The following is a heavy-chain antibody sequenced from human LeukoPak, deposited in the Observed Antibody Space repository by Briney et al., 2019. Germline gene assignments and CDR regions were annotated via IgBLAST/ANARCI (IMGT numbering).Heavy chain of an antibody. CDR1: GYGFSSYW. Sequence: GESLKISCKGSGYGFSSYWIGWVRQTPGKGLDWMGIFYPGDSDVRYSPSFEGQVTISADKSISTAYLQWSSLTASDTAIYYCARSGGSGYNWFDPWGQGTLVTVSS. V-gene: IGHV5-51*01. J-gene: IGHJ5*02. CDR3: ARSGGSGYNWFDP. D-gene: IGHD2-15*01. CDR2: FYPGDSDV.